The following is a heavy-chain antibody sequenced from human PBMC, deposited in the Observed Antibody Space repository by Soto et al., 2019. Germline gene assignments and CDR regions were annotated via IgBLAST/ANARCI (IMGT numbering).Heavy chain of an antibody. CDR1: GGSINSGGHY. CDR3: ARDRIQFSVDL. CDR2: IYKTGST. Sequence: SETLSLTCSVSGGSINSGGHYWSWIRQHPGKGLEWIGHIYKTGSTDFNPSLKDRLTISIDTSKNQFSLSLRSVTDADTAVYYCARDRIQFSVDLWGKGTTVTVSS. J-gene: IGHJ6*04. D-gene: IGHD5-18*01. V-gene: IGHV4-31*03.